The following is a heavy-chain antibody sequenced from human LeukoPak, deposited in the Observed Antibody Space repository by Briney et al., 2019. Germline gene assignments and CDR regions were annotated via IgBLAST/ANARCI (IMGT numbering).Heavy chain of an antibody. V-gene: IGHV4-38-2*02. CDR1: GYFISSGFY. CDR3: ARAGGYCGDDCHSEYYYGLDV. Sequence: SETLSLTCTVFGYFISSGFYWGWIRQPPGKGLEWIGSIYHSGSTDYNESLKSRVTITVDTSQNQISLKLRSVTAADTAVYYCARAGGYCGDDCHSEYYYGLDVWGQGTTVTVSS. D-gene: IGHD2-21*02. J-gene: IGHJ6*02. CDR2: IYHSGST.